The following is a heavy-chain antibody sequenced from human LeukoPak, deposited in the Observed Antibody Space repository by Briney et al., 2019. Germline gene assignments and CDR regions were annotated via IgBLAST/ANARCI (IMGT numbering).Heavy chain of an antibody. D-gene: IGHD4-17*01. CDR3: AREMTTVTYAFDI. CDR2: ISESGGTT. Sequence: PGGSLRLSCAVSGFIFSSYAMSWVRQAPGKGLEWVSAISESGGTTYYADSVKGRFTISRDNSKNTLYLQMNSLRAEDTALYYCAREMTTVTYAFDIWGQGTMVTVSS. CDR1: GFIFSSYA. J-gene: IGHJ3*02. V-gene: IGHV3-23*01.